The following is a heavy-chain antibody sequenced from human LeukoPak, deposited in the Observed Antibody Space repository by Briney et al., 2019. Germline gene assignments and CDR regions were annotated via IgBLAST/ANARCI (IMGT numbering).Heavy chain of an antibody. J-gene: IGHJ5*02. Sequence: SETLSLTCAVYGGSFSGYYWSWIRQPPGKGLEWIGEINHSGSTNYNPSLKSRVTISVDRSKNQFSLKLSSVTAADTAVYYCARGSVVPAAMGWFDPWGQGTLVTVSS. CDR2: INHSGST. D-gene: IGHD2-2*01. CDR3: ARGSVVPAAMGWFDP. V-gene: IGHV4-34*01. CDR1: GGSFSGYY.